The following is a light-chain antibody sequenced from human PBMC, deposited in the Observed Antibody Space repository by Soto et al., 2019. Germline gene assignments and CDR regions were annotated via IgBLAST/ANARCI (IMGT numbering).Light chain of an antibody. Sequence: IQMTQSPSSLSASVGDSVTVTCRASQSINIYLNWYQQKPGKAPTLLIYGASSLQSGVPSRFTGGGSRTEFTLTISSLQPEDVATYYCQQSYRSPYTFGQGTKLEIK. V-gene: IGKV1-39*01. CDR2: GAS. CDR1: QSINIY. J-gene: IGKJ2*01. CDR3: QQSYRSPYT.